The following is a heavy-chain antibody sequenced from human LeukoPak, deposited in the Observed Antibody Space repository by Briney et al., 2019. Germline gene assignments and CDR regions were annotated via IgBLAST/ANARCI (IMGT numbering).Heavy chain of an antibody. D-gene: IGHD3-16*01. CDR2: IHYSGRP. CDR1: GGSISGHY. V-gene: IGHV4-59*11. CDR3: ARFGVDYDMDV. Sequence: SETLSLTCTVSGGSISGHYWTWIRQPPGKGLEWIGQIHYSGRPDYNPSLKSRITISVDTSKNQLSLKVTSVAGADTAVYYCARFGVDYDMDVWGQGTTVTVSS. J-gene: IGHJ6*02.